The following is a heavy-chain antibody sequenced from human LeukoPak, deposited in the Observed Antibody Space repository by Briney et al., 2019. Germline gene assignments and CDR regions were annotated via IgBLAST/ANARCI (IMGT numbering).Heavy chain of an antibody. CDR1: GFTFDDYA. CDR3: ARDGDSSGWHIRLGYFDY. CDR2: ISWNSGSI. V-gene: IGHV3-9*01. Sequence: QPGRSLRLSCAASGFTFDDYAMHWVRQAPGKGLEWVSGISWNSGSIGYADSVKGRFTISRDNAKNSLYLQMNSLRAEDTAVYYCARDGDSSGWHIRLGYFDYWGQGTLVTVSS. D-gene: IGHD6-19*01. J-gene: IGHJ4*02.